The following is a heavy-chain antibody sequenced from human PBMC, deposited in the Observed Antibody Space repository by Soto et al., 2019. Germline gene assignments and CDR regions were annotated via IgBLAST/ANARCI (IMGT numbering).Heavy chain of an antibody. J-gene: IGHJ6*02. CDR3: ARVAAAGPYYYYGMDV. D-gene: IGHD6-13*01. CDR2: ISGSGGST. CDR1: GFTFSSYA. V-gene: IGHV3-23*01. Sequence: GGSLRLSCAASGFTFSSYAMSWVRQAPGKGLEWVSAISGSGGSTYYADSVKGRFTISRDNSKNTLYLQMSSLRAEDTAVYYCARVAAAGPYYYYGMDVWGQGTTVTVSS.